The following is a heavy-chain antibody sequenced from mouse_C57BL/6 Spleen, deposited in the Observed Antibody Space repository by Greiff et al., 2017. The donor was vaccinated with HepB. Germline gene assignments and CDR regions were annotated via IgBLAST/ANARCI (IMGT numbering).Heavy chain of an antibody. CDR3: ARKGFTTVVATELGYFDY. V-gene: IGHV1-64*01. Sequence: QVQLQQPGAELVKPGASVKLSCKASGYTFTSYWMHWVKQRPGQGLEWIGMIHPNSGSTNYNEKFKSKATLTVDKSSSTAYMQLSSLTSEDSAVYYCARKGFTTVVATELGYFDYWGQGTTLTVSS. D-gene: IGHD1-1*01. CDR2: IHPNSGST. J-gene: IGHJ2*01. CDR1: GYTFTSYW.